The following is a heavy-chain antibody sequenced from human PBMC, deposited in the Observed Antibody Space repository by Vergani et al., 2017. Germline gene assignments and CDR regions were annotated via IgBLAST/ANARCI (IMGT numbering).Heavy chain of an antibody. Sequence: QVQVVQSGAEVKKSGASVKVSCKTSGYTFSNYYMHWVRQAPGQGLEWMGIINPSGGHTNYAQKFQGRVTMTRDTSTSTVYMELSSLRSEDTAIYYCARGGYGILTGCRYWVQGTLITVSA. CDR1: GYTFSNYY. D-gene: IGHD3-9*01. V-gene: IGHV1-46*03. CDR2: INPSGGHT. J-gene: IGHJ4*02. CDR3: ARGGYGILTGCRY.